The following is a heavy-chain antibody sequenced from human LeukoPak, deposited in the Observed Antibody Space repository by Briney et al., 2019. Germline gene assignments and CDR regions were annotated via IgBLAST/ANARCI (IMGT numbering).Heavy chain of an antibody. J-gene: IGHJ6*03. D-gene: IGHD3-3*01. Sequence: SETLSLTCAVYSGSFSGYYWSWIRQPPGKGLEWIGEINHSGSTNYNPSLKSRVTISVDTSKNQFSLKLSSVTAADTAVYYCARGRNSHDFWSGYYRGNYYYYYMDVWGKGTTVTVSS. CDR1: SGSFSGYY. CDR3: ARGRNSHDFWSGYYRGNYYYYYMDV. V-gene: IGHV4-34*01. CDR2: INHSGST.